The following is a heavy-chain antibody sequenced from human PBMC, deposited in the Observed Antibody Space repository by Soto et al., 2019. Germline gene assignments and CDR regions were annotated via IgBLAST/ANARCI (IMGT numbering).Heavy chain of an antibody. D-gene: IGHD3-10*01. Sequence: QVQLVESGGGVVQPGRSLRLSCAASGFTFSSYGMHRVRQAPGKGLEWVAVIWYDGSNKYYADSVKGRFTISRDNSKNTMYLQMNSLRAEDTAVYYCAREEFNYIDYWGQGTMVTVSS. CDR2: IWYDGSNK. CDR1: GFTFSSYG. J-gene: IGHJ4*02. V-gene: IGHV3-33*01. CDR3: AREEFNYIDY.